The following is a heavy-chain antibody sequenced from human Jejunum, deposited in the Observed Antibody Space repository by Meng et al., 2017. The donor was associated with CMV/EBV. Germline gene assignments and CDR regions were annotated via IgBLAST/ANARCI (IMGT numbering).Heavy chain of an antibody. CDR1: GYPFTTSW. CDR3: ARSTTVTDFDS. CDR2: IYPGDSDT. J-gene: IGHJ4*02. V-gene: IGHV5-51*01. Sequence: KGSGYPFTTSWIGWMRQMPGKGLECMGIIYPGDSDTKYSPSFQGQVTISADKSINTAYLQWSSLQASDTAMYYCARSTTVTDFDSWGQGTLVTVSS. D-gene: IGHD4-11*01.